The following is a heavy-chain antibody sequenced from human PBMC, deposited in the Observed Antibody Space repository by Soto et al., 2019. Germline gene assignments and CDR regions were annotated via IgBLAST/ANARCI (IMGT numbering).Heavy chain of an antibody. Sequence: QVQLVQSGAEVKKPGSSVKVSCTGSGDTFSKYSINWVRQAPGQGLEWMGGISPMFGTTNYAQKLQGRVTITAADSTGAAYMELTSLTSDDTAVYYCTTNSQYRVDAFDIWGQGTAVTVSS. V-gene: IGHV1-69*12. CDR1: GDTFSKYS. CDR2: ISPMFGTT. D-gene: IGHD5-12*01. J-gene: IGHJ3*02. CDR3: TTNSQYRVDAFDI.